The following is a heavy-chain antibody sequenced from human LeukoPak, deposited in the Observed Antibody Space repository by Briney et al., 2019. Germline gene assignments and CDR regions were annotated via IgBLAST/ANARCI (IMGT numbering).Heavy chain of an antibody. Sequence: GGSLRLSCAASGFTFSNAWMNWVRQAPGKGLEWVGRIKTKTEGGTTDYAAPVKGRFTISRDDSKNTVYPQMNSLKTEDTAVYYCASYGSGSHDYWGQGSLVTVSS. D-gene: IGHD3-10*01. CDR3: ASYGSGSHDY. CDR1: GFTFSNAW. V-gene: IGHV3-15*01. CDR2: IKTKTEGGTT. J-gene: IGHJ4*02.